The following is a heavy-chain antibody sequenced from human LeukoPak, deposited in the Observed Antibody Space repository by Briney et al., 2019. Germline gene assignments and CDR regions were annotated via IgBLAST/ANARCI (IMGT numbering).Heavy chain of an antibody. CDR2: ISESGSTI. D-gene: IGHD6-13*01. J-gene: IGHJ4*02. V-gene: IGHV3-23*01. Sequence: GESLRLSCAGSGFTFGSYEMNWVRQAQGKGMEWDSYISESGSTIYYADSVKGRFTISRDNSKNTLYLQMNSLRAEDTAVYYCAKEEVGSSTSRYDYWGQGTLVTVSS. CDR3: AKEEVGSSTSRYDY. CDR1: GFTFGSYE.